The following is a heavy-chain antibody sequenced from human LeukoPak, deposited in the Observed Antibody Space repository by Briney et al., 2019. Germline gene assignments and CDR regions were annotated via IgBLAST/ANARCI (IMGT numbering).Heavy chain of an antibody. D-gene: IGHD3/OR15-3a*01. V-gene: IGHV3-53*05. CDR3: ARDWTLNY. J-gene: IGHJ4*02. Sequence: GGSLRLSCAASGFTVGSNTMSWVRQAPGKGLEWVSIIYSGGSTSYADSVKDRFTISRDNSQNTLYLQLNSLRAEDTAVYYCARDWTLNYWGQGTLVTVSS. CDR1: GFTVGSNT. CDR2: IYSGGST.